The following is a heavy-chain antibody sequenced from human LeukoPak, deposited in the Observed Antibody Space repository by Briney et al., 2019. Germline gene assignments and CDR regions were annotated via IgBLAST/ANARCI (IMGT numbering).Heavy chain of an antibody. D-gene: IGHD4-17*01. Sequence: KASQTLSLTCAVYGGSFSGYYWSWIRQPPGKGLEWIGEINHSGSTNYNPSLKSRVTISVDTSKNQFSLKLSSVTAADTAVYHCAREITPDYGLDYWGQGTLVTVSS. CDR1: GGSFSGYY. CDR2: INHSGST. J-gene: IGHJ4*02. V-gene: IGHV4-34*01. CDR3: AREITPDYGLDY.